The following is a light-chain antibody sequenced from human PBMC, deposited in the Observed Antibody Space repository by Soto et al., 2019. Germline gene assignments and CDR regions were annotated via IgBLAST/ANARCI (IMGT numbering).Light chain of an antibody. Sequence: EIVLTQSPGTLSLSPGERATLSCRASQSVSSSYLAWYQQKPGQAPRLLIYGASSRATGIPDRFSGSGSGTDFTLTISRLEPEDFAVYYCQQYGSSPFGFGPGTKVDSK. CDR3: QQYGSSPFG. CDR2: GAS. J-gene: IGKJ3*01. V-gene: IGKV3-20*01. CDR1: QSVSSSY.